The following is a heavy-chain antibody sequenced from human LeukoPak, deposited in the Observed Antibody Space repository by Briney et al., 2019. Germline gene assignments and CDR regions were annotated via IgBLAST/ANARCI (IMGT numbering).Heavy chain of an antibody. V-gene: IGHV3-23*01. CDR2: ISGSGGST. CDR3: AKSRNYDSSGQSVY. Sequence: GGSLRLSCAASGFTFSSYAMSWVRQAPGKGLEWVSAISGSGGSTYYADSVKGRFTISRDNSKNTLYLQMNSLRAEDTAVYYCAKSRNYDSSGQSVYWGQGTLVTVSS. J-gene: IGHJ4*02. CDR1: GFTFSSYA. D-gene: IGHD3-22*01.